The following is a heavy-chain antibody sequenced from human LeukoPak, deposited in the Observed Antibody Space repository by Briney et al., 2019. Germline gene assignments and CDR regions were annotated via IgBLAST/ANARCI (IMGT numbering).Heavy chain of an antibody. CDR2: INPNSGGT. CDR1: GYTFTGYY. Sequence: ASVKVSCKASGYTFTGYYMHWVRQAPGQGLEWMGWINPNSGGTNYAQKFQGRVTMTRDTSISTAYMELSSLISDDTAVYYCAKDGGSSGCFDYWGQGTLVTVSS. D-gene: IGHD6-19*01. CDR3: AKDGGSSGCFDY. V-gene: IGHV1-2*02. J-gene: IGHJ4*02.